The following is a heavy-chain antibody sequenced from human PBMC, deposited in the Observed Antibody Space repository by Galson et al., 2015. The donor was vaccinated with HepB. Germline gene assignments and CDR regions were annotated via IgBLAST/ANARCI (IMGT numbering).Heavy chain of an antibody. V-gene: IGHV3-30*18. D-gene: IGHD6-25*01. J-gene: IGHJ4*02. CDR1: GFTLSTSG. CDR3: AKEKHRLNYFEY. Sequence: SLRLSCAASGFTLSTSGMHWVRQAPGTGLEWVAVISDDGTNNFYADSVKGRFTISRDNSKNTLYLQMNSLGAEDTAVYYWAKEKHRLNYFEYWGPGTLVTVSS. CDR2: ISDDGTNN.